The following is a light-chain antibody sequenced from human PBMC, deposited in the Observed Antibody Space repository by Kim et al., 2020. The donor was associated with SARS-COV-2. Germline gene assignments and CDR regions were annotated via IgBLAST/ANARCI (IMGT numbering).Light chain of an antibody. J-gene: IGLJ2*01. Sequence: GKSVTISCTGTRSDIGGYNYVSWYQQHPGRAPKLMIYEVNKRPSGVPDRFSGSKSGNTASLTVSGLQAEDEADYYCSSYGGSNNLVFGGGTQLTVL. CDR3: SSYGGSNNLV. V-gene: IGLV2-8*01. CDR2: EVN. CDR1: RSDIGGYNY.